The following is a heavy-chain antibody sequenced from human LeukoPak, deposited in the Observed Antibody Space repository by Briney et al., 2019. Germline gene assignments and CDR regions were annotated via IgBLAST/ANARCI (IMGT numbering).Heavy chain of an antibody. V-gene: IGHV3-21*01. D-gene: IGHD2-2*01. Sequence: GGSLRLSCAASGFTFSSYSMTWVRQAPGKGLEWVSSISSSSSYIYYADSVKGRFTISRDNAKNSLYLQMNSLRAEDTAVYYCARDLYCSSTSCYPVWGQGTLVTVSS. CDR1: GFTFSSYS. CDR2: ISSSSSYI. CDR3: ARDLYCSSTSCYPV. J-gene: IGHJ4*02.